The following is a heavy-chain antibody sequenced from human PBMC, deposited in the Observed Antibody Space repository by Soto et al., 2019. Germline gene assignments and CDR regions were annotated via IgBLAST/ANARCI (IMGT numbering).Heavy chain of an antibody. CDR3: ARDGYSGRWDGLDI. Sequence: QMYLVESGGGVVQPGRSLRLSCAASGFTFGADTMHWVRQAPGKGLEWVAAISYDGNSERYTDPVKGRFTVSRNNPTDTLYLQMTRLRVEDTAVYYGARDGYSGRWDGLDIWGQGTMVTVSS. J-gene: IGHJ3*02. D-gene: IGHD5-12*01. CDR2: ISYDGNSE. V-gene: IGHV3-30*14. CDR1: GFTFGADT.